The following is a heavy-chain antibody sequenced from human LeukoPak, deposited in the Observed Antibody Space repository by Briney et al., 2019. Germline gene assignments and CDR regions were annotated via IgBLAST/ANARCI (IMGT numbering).Heavy chain of an antibody. J-gene: IGHJ4*02. CDR2: IIPIFGTA. Sequence: GASVKVSCKASGGTFSSYAISWVRQAPGQGLEWMGGIIPIFGTANYAQKLQGRVTMTTDTSTSTAYMELRSLRSDDTAVYYCAYTGPTQLELWGDWGQGTLVTVSS. V-gene: IGHV1-69*05. CDR1: GGTFSSYA. D-gene: IGHD1-7*01. CDR3: AYTGPTQLELWGD.